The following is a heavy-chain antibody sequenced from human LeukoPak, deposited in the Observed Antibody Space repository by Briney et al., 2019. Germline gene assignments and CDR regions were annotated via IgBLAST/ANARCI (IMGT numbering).Heavy chain of an antibody. Sequence: ASVKVSCKASGYTFTGYYMHWVRQAPGQGLEWMGWINPNSGGTNYAQKFQGRVTTTRDTSISTAYMELSSLRSEDTAVYYCARDRVHYYDSSGYYYDYWGQGTLVTVSS. D-gene: IGHD3-22*01. CDR1: GYTFTGYY. J-gene: IGHJ4*02. V-gene: IGHV1-2*02. CDR2: INPNSGGT. CDR3: ARDRVHYYDSSGYYYDY.